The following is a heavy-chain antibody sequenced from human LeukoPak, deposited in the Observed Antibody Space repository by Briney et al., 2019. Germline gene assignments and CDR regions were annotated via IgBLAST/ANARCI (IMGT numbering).Heavy chain of an antibody. D-gene: IGHD3-3*01. CDR1: GGSFSGYY. Sequence: SETLSLTCAVYGGSFSGYYWSWVRQPPGKGLEWIGEINHSGSTNYNPSLKSRVTISVDTSKNQFSLKLSSVTAADTAVYYCARDTRTIFGVVIMGAGFAYWGQGTLVTVSS. CDR3: ARDTRTIFGVVIMGAGFAY. J-gene: IGHJ4*02. CDR2: INHSGST. V-gene: IGHV4-34*01.